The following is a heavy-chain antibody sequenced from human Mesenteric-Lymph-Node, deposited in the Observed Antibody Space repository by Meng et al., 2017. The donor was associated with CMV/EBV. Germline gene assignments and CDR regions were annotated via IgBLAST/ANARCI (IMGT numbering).Heavy chain of an antibody. CDR1: GLTLSNFA. J-gene: IGHJ6*02. D-gene: IGHD6-6*01. CDR3: TRTLLAARNYGMDV. CDR2: IRSKANSYAT. V-gene: IGHV3-73*01. Sequence: GGSLRLSCAASGLTLSNFAMSWVRQAPGKGLEWVGRIRSKANSYATAYAASVKGRFTISRDDSKNTAYLQMNSLKTEDTAVYYCTRTLLAARNYGMDVWGQGTTVTVSS.